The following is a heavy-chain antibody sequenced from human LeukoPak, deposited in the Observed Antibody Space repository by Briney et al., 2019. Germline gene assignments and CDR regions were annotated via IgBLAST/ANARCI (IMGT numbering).Heavy chain of an antibody. V-gene: IGHV3-21*01. Sequence: GGSLRLSCAASGFTFSSYSMNWVRQAPGKGLEWVSSISSSSSYIYYADSVKDRFTISRDNAKNSLYLQMNSLRAEDTAVYYCARGIAVAYFDYWGQGTLVTVSS. J-gene: IGHJ4*02. D-gene: IGHD6-19*01. CDR2: ISSSSSYI. CDR1: GFTFSSYS. CDR3: ARGIAVAYFDY.